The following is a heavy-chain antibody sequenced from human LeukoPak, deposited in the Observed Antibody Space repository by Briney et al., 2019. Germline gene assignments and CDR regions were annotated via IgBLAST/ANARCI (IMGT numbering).Heavy chain of an antibody. Sequence: GGTLRLSCAASGFTFSSYGMSWVRQAPGEGLEWVSAISGSGGSTYYADSVKGRFTISRDNSKNTLYLQMNSLRAEDTAVYYCAKVFNGYFDWLFYYFDYWGQGTLVTVSS. J-gene: IGHJ4*02. V-gene: IGHV3-23*01. CDR2: ISGSGGST. CDR3: AKVFNGYFDWLFYYFDY. D-gene: IGHD3-9*01. CDR1: GFTFSSYG.